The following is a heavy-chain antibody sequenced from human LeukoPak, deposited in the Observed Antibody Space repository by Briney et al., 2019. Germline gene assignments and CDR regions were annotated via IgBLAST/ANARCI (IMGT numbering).Heavy chain of an antibody. J-gene: IGHJ1*01. D-gene: IGHD2-2*01. V-gene: IGHV3-23*01. CDR2: ISGSGGGT. Sequence: ETLSLTCTVSGGSISSGDYYWSWVRQAPGKGLEWVSTISGSGGGTYYADSVEGRFTISRDNSKNSLYLQMNSLRAEDTAVYYCAKDGFCSSASCMLEYFQHWGQGTLVTVSS. CDR1: GGSISSGDYY. CDR3: AKDGFCSSASCMLEYFQH.